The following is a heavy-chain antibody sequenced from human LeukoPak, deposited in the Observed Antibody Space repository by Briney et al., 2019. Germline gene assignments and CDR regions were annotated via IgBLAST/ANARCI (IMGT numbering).Heavy chain of an antibody. V-gene: IGHV4-38-2*02. CDR1: GYSISSGYY. D-gene: IGHD5-12*01. J-gene: IGHJ4*02. CDR2: IYHSGST. CDR3: ARVGEGPRAWGYSGYKGLAFDY. Sequence: SETLSLTCTVSGYSISSGYYWGWIRQPPGKGLEWIGSIYHSGSTYNNPSLKSRVTISVDTSKNQFSLRLTSVTPEDTAVYYCARVGEGPRAWGYSGYKGLAFDYWGQGTLVTVSS.